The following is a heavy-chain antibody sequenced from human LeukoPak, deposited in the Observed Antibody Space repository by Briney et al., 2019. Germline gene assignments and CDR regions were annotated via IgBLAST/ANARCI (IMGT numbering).Heavy chain of an antibody. CDR1: GGSISSYY. Sequence: SETLSLTCTVSGGSISSYYWSWIRQPAGKGLEWIGRIYTSGSTNYNPSLKSRVTMPVDTSKNQFSLKLSSVTAADTAVYYCARDQAYRYDSSDNWFDAFDIWGQGTMVTVSS. CDR2: IYTSGST. CDR3: ARDQAYRYDSSDNWFDAFDI. V-gene: IGHV4-4*07. J-gene: IGHJ3*02. D-gene: IGHD3-22*01.